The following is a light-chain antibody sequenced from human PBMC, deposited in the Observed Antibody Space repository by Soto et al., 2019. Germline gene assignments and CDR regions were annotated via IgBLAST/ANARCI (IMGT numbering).Light chain of an antibody. V-gene: IGKV1-6*01. CDR3: LQDYNYPLT. CDR1: QGIRND. J-gene: IGKJ4*01. Sequence: GDRVTITCRASQGIRNDLGWYQQKPGKAPKLLIYAASSLQSGVPSRFSGNGSGTDFTLTISSLQPEDFATYYCLQDYNYPLTFGGGTKVEIK. CDR2: AAS.